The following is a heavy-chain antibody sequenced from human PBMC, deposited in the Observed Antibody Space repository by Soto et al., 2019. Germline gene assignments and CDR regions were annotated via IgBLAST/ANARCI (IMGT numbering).Heavy chain of an antibody. J-gene: IGHJ6*03. V-gene: IGHV1-8*01. CDR2: MNPNSGNT. D-gene: IGHD2-15*01. CDR3: AARGYCSGGSCKGLYYYMDV. Sequence: ASVKLSCKASGDSFTSYDINWVRQATGQGLEWMGWMNPNSGNTGYAQKFQGRVTMTRNTSISTAYMELSSLRSEDTAVYYCAARGYCSGGSCKGLYYYMDVWGKGTTVTVSS. CDR1: GDSFTSYD.